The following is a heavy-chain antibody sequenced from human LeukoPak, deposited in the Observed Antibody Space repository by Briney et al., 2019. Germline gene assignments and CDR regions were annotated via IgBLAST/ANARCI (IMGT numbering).Heavy chain of an antibody. J-gene: IGHJ4*02. CDR3: AKDLRYSSGWYFDY. CDR1: GLTVSSNY. V-gene: IGHV3-66*01. CDR2: IYSGGNT. Sequence: PGGSLRLSCAASGLTVSSNYMNWARQAPGKGLEWVAVIYSGGNTYYADSVKGRFTISRDNSKNTLYLQMNSLRAEDTAVYYCAKDLRYSSGWYFDYWGQGTLVTVSS. D-gene: IGHD6-19*01.